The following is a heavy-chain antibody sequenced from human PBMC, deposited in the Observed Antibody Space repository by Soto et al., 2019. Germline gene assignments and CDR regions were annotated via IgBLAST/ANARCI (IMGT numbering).Heavy chain of an antibody. CDR3: VRGKVKFDF. CDR2: IYQSGNT. CDR1: NYSISSGYH. J-gene: IGHJ4*02. Sequence: PSETLSLTCIVSNYSISSGYHWGWIRQPPGKGLEGIGTIYQSGNTYQNPSLKSRVILSIDTSKNQFSLNLRNVTAADTAVYYCVRGKVKFDFWRKGILVTVSS. V-gene: IGHV4-38-2*02.